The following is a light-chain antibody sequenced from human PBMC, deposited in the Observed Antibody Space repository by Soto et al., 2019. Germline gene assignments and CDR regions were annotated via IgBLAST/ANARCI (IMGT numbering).Light chain of an antibody. J-gene: IGKJ2*01. CDR2: KAS. CDR3: QQYDSYSYT. Sequence: EIQMTQSPSTLSASVGDRVTITCRASQSISAWLAWYQQKPGKAPKLLIYKASSLESGVPSRFSGSGSGTEFPLTISSLQADDFASYYCQQYDSYSYTFGQGTKLEIK. V-gene: IGKV1-5*03. CDR1: QSISAW.